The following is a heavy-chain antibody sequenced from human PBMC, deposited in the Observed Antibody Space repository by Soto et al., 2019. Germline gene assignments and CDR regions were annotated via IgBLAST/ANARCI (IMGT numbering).Heavy chain of an antibody. J-gene: IGHJ2*01. CDR3: ARGPDYYGSAYFDL. Sequence: GGSLRLSCAASGFTFSSYGMHWVRQAPGKGLEWVAVIWYDGSNKYYADSVKGRFTISRDNSKNTLYLQMNSLRAEDTAVYYCARGPDYYGSAYFDLWGRGTLVTVSS. D-gene: IGHD3-10*01. V-gene: IGHV3-33*01. CDR2: IWYDGSNK. CDR1: GFTFSSYG.